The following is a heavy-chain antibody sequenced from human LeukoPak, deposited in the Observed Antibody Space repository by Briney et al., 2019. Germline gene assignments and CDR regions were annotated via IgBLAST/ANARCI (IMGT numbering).Heavy chain of an antibody. CDR1: GFTFSSYG. D-gene: IGHD2-2*01. J-gene: IGHJ6*02. CDR2: IWYDGSNK. V-gene: IGHV3-33*01. Sequence: PGGSLRLSCAAPGFTFSSYGMHWVRQAPGKGLEWVAVIWYDGSNKYYADSVKGRFTISRDNSKNTLYLQMNSLRAEDTAVYYCARSKGTRYCSSTSCYGMDVRGQGTTVTVSS. CDR3: ARSKGTRYCSSTSCYGMDV.